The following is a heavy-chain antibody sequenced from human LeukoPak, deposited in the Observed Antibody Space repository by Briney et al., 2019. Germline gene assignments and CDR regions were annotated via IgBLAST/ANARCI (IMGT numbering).Heavy chain of an antibody. CDR2: IIPIFGTA. Sequence: SVKVSCKASGGTFSSYAISWVRQAPGQGLEWMGGIIPIFGTANYAQKFQGRVTITADESTSTAYMELSSLRSEDTAVYYCARAIGSSSWSDAFDIWGQGTMVTVSS. CDR3: ARAIGSSSWSDAFDI. D-gene: IGHD6-13*01. J-gene: IGHJ3*02. CDR1: GGTFSSYA. V-gene: IGHV1-69*01.